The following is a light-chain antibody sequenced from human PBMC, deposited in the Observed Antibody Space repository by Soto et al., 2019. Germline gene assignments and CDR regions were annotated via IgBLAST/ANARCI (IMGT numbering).Light chain of an antibody. V-gene: IGKV1-27*01. J-gene: IGKJ4*01. CDR1: QGISNY. CDR2: AAS. CDR3: QKYNSAPPT. Sequence: DIQMTQSPSSLSASVGDRVTITCRASQGISNYLAWYQQKPGKVPKLLIYAASTLQSGVPSRFSGSESGTDFTLTISRLQPEDVATYYCQKYNSAPPTFGEGTKVEIK.